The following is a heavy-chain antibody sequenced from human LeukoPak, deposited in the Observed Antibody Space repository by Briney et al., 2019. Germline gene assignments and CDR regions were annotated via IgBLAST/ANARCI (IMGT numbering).Heavy chain of an antibody. CDR3: ARQTGSGLFILP. Sequence: SETLSLTCTVSGGSITSYYWTWIRQPPGKGLEWIGEINHSGSTNYNPSLKSRVTISVDTSKNQFSLKLSSVTAADTAVYYCARQTGSGLFILPGGQGTLVTVSS. J-gene: IGHJ4*02. D-gene: IGHD3/OR15-3a*01. CDR1: GGSITSYY. CDR2: INHSGST. V-gene: IGHV4-34*01.